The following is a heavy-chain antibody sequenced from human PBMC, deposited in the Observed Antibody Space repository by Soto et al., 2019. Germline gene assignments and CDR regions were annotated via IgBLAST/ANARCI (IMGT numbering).Heavy chain of an antibody. D-gene: IGHD2-21*01. V-gene: IGHV3-33*01. CDR1: GFTFSNYG. J-gene: IGHJ4*02. CDR3: ARGLHSLFDY. Sequence: TGGSLRLSCAASGFTFSNYGMHWVRQAPGKGLEWVAVIWCDGNNKYYADSVKGRFTISRDNSNNTLYVQMTSLRAEDTAVYYCARGLHSLFDYWGQGTLVTVS. CDR2: IWCDGNNK.